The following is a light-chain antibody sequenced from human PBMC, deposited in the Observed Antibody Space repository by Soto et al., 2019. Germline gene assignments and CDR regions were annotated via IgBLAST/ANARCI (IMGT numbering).Light chain of an antibody. V-gene: IGKV1-5*01. Sequence: DIQMTQSPSTLSASVGDRVTITCRASQSISSWLAWYQQKPGKAPKLLIYDASNLEYGVPSRFSGSGSGTEFTLTISSLQPDDFATYYCQPYNSYWTFGQGTKVDI. CDR2: DAS. J-gene: IGKJ1*01. CDR1: QSISSW. CDR3: QPYNSYWT.